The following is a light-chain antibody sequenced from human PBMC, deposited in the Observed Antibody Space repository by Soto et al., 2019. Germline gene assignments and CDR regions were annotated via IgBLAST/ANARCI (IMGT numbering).Light chain of an antibody. Sequence: QSVLTQPASVSGSPGQSITISCTGNSSDVGGYNYVSWYQQHPGKAPKLIIYDVSNRPSGVSNRFSGSKSGNTASLTISGLQAEDEADYYCSSYTSSSTPYVFGTGTKVTVL. J-gene: IGLJ1*01. V-gene: IGLV2-14*01. CDR2: DVS. CDR1: SSDVGGYNY. CDR3: SSYTSSSTPYV.